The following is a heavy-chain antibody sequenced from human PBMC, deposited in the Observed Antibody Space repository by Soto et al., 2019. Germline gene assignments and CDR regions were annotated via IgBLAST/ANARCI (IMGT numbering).Heavy chain of an antibody. V-gene: IGHV1-3*01. Sequence: ASVKVSCKASGYTFTSYAMHWVRQAPGQRLEWMGWINAGNGNTKYSQKFQGRVTITRDTSASTAYMELSSLRSEDTAVYYCAREGQYSSGGYYFDYWGQGTLVTVSS. CDR2: INAGNGNT. CDR1: GYTFTSYA. J-gene: IGHJ4*02. D-gene: IGHD6-19*01. CDR3: AREGQYSSGGYYFDY.